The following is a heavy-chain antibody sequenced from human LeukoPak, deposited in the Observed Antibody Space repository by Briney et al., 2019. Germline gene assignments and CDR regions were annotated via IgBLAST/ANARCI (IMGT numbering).Heavy chain of an antibody. J-gene: IGHJ4*02. D-gene: IGHD3-22*01. Sequence: SETLSLTCAVYGGSFSGYYWSWIRQPPGKGLEWIGEINHSGSTNYNPSLKSRVTISVDTSKNQFSLKLSSVTAADTAVYYCARVYYYDSSGHTSFDYWGQGTLVTVSS. CDR2: INHSGST. CDR3: ARVYYYDSSGHTSFDY. CDR1: GGSFSGYY. V-gene: IGHV4-34*01.